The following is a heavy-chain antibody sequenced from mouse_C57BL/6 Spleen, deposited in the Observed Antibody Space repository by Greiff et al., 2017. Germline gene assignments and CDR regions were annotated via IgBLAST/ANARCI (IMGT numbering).Heavy chain of an antibody. Sequence: VKLVESGAELARPGASVKMSCKASGYTFTSYTMHWVKQRPGQGLEWIGYINPSSGYTKYNQKFKDKATLTADKSSSTAYMQLSSLTSEDSAVYYCAREDYYGSSYAFDYWGQGTTLTVSS. D-gene: IGHD1-1*01. CDR2: INPSSGYT. V-gene: IGHV1-4*01. CDR1: GYTFTSYT. CDR3: AREDYYGSSYAFDY. J-gene: IGHJ2*01.